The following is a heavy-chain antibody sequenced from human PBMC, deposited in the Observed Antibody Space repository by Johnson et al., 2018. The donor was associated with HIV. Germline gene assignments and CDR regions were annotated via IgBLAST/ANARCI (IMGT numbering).Heavy chain of an antibody. V-gene: IGHV3-9*03. CDR1: GFTFDDYA. J-gene: IGHJ3*02. CDR3: AKDKGWELPARAAFDI. CDR2: ISWNSGSI. Sequence: VQLVESRGGSVQPGRSLRLSCAASGFTFDDYAMHWVRQAPGKGLEWVSGISWNSGSIGYVDSVKGRFTISRDNAKNSLYLQMNSLRAEDMALYYCAKDKGWELPARAAFDIWGQGTMVNVSS. D-gene: IGHD1-26*01.